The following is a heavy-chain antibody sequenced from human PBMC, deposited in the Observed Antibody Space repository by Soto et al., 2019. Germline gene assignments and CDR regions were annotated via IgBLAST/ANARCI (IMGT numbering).Heavy chain of an antibody. CDR2: IIPIFGTA. D-gene: IGHD6-19*01. CDR1: GGTFSSYA. V-gene: IGHV1-69*13. Sequence: SVKVSCKASGGTFSSYAISWVRQAPGQGLEWMGGIIPIFGTANYAQKFQGRVTITADESTSTAHMELSSLRSEDTAVYFCARGGAVVAGVLRYYIVYWGQGTLVTVSS. CDR3: ARGGAVVAGVLRYYIVY. J-gene: IGHJ4*02.